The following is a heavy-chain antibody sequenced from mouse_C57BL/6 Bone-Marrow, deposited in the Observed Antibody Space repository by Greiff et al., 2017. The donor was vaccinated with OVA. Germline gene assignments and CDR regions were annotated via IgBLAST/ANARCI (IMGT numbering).Heavy chain of an antibody. CDR3: TTEDGYPYYYAMDY. D-gene: IGHD2-3*01. CDR1: GFNIKDDY. J-gene: IGHJ4*01. Sequence: EVQLQQSGAELVRPGASVKLSCTASGFNIKDDYMHWVKQRPEQGLEWIGWIDPENGDTEYASKFQGKATITADTSSTTAYLQLRSLTSEDTAVYYCTTEDGYPYYYAMDYWGQGTSVTVSS. V-gene: IGHV14-4*01. CDR2: IDPENGDT.